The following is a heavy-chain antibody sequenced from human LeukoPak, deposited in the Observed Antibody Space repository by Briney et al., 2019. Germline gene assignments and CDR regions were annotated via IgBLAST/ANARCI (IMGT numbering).Heavy chain of an antibody. Sequence: SVTVSCTASGGTFSSYAISWVRQAPGQGLEWMGGIIPIFGTANYAQKFQGRVTITADESTSTAYMELSSLRSEDTAVYYCARVSYYDSSGYYSIFDYWGQGTLVTVSS. V-gene: IGHV1-69*13. CDR1: GGTFSSYA. CDR2: IIPIFGTA. J-gene: IGHJ4*02. CDR3: ARVSYYDSSGYYSIFDY. D-gene: IGHD3-22*01.